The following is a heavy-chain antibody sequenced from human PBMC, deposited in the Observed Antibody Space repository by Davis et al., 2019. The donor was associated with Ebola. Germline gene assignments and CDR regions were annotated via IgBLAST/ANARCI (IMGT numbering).Heavy chain of an antibody. V-gene: IGHV4-59*08. CDR2: ISYSGNT. CDR1: GDSVNSRF. Sequence: SETLSLTCTVSGDSVNSRFWSWIRQTPGKGLEWIGSISYSGNTNYNPSLKSRVIISIDTSKNQFSLKLSSVTAADTAVYYCAGFPVGLVATIRDYWGQGTLVTVSS. D-gene: IGHD5-12*01. CDR3: AGFPVGLVATIRDY. J-gene: IGHJ4*02.